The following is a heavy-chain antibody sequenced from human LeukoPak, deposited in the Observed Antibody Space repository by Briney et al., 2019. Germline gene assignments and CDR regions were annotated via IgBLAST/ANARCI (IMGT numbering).Heavy chain of an antibody. J-gene: IGHJ4*02. Sequence: PGGSLRLSCAASGYTLSDFSVNWVRQAPGKGLEWVSSISVRSNYRYHADSVRGRFTISRDDARDSLFLQMNSLRAEDTAVYFCVRLRRNSDRSGYYYYYDYWGQGTLVTVSS. CDR3: VRLRRNSDRSGYYYYYDY. D-gene: IGHD3-22*01. CDR2: ISVRSNYR. CDR1: GYTLSDFS. V-gene: IGHV3-21*01.